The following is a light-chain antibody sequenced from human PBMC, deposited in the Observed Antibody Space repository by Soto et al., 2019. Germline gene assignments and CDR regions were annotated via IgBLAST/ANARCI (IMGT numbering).Light chain of an antibody. CDR1: QSVTNNY. Sequence: ENVLTQSPGTLSLSPGERATLSCRASQSVTNNYLTWYQQKPGQALRLLIYGASSRATGIPDRFSGSGSGTDFTLTISRLEPEDFAVYYCQQYGIFPITFGQGTRLEIK. V-gene: IGKV3-20*01. CDR3: QQYGIFPIT. CDR2: GAS. J-gene: IGKJ5*01.